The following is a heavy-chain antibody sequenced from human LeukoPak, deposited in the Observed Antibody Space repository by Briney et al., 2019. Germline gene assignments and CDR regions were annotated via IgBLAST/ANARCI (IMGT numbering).Heavy chain of an antibody. CDR1: GFTFDDYA. CDR2: ISWNSGSI. J-gene: IGHJ4*02. V-gene: IGHV3-9*03. Sequence: GGSLRLSCAASGFTFDDYAMHWVRQAPGKGLEWVSGISWNSGSIGYADSVEGRFTISRDNAKNSLYLQMNSLRAEDMALYYCAKGYCSSTRCVVDYWGQGPWSPSPQ. CDR3: AKGYCSSTRCVVDY. D-gene: IGHD2-2*01.